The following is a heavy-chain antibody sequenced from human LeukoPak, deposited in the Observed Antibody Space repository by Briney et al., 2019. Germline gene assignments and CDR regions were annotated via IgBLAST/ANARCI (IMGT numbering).Heavy chain of an antibody. CDR2: INSDGSST. CDR3: VRDGMATISQYYFDY. V-gene: IGHV3-74*01. D-gene: IGHD5-24*01. CDR1: GFTFSSYW. Sequence: GGSLRLSCAASGFTFSSYWMHWVRQAPGKGLVWVSRINSDGSSTSYADSVKGRFTISRDNAKNTLYLQMNSLRAEDTAVYYCVRDGMATISQYYFDYWGQGTLVTVSS. J-gene: IGHJ4*02.